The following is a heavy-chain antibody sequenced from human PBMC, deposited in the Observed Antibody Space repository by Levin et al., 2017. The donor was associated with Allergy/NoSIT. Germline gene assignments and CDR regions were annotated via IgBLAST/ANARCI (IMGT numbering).Heavy chain of an antibody. CDR2: ISHTGTT. CDR1: GGSISSYY. V-gene: IGHV4-59*01. CDR3: AREGGSRYFGLDV. J-gene: IGHJ6*02. D-gene: IGHD1-26*01. Sequence: SETLSLTCSVSGGSISSYYWNWIRHSPGKGLEWIGFISHTGTTNYNPSLKSRVAISMDTSKTQFSLRLTSVTAADAAVYYCAREGGSRYFGLDVWGHGTTVTVS.